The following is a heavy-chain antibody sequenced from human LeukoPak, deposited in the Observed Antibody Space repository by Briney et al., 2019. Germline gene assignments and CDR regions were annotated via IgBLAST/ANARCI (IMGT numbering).Heavy chain of an antibody. CDR1: GGSISSYY. Sequence: SETLSLTCTVSGGSISSYYWSWIRQPPGKGLEWIGYIYYSGSTNYNPSLKSRVTISVDTSKNQFSLKLSSVTAADTAVYYCARSLRWSPLDYWGQGTLVTVSS. CDR3: ARSLRWSPLDY. CDR2: IYYSGST. D-gene: IGHD4-23*01. V-gene: IGHV4-59*01. J-gene: IGHJ4*02.